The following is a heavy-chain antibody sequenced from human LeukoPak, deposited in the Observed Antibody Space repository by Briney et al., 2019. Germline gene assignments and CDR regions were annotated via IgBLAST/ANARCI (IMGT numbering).Heavy chain of an antibody. Sequence: TGGSLRLSCAASGFTFSTSGMHWIRQAPGKGLEWVALIQSDGANEYYADSVQGRFTISRDNSKNTVHLQINSLRPEDTAMYYCVRDGAHWDLDYWGQGTLVTVSS. CDR1: GFTFSTSG. D-gene: IGHD7-27*01. J-gene: IGHJ4*02. CDR3: VRDGAHWDLDY. V-gene: IGHV3-30*06. CDR2: IQSDGANE.